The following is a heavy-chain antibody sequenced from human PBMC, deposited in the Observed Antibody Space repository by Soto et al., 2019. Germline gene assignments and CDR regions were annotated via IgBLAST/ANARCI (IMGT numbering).Heavy chain of an antibody. Sequence: GGSLRLSCAASGFSVSNNYMSWVRQAPGKGLEWVSVIYGGGNTNYADSVKGRFTISRDNSKNTLYLQMNSLRDEDTAVYYCAREAGPLDYWGQGTLVTVSS. CDR2: IYGGGNT. V-gene: IGHV3-53*01. J-gene: IGHJ4*02. CDR3: AREAGPLDY. CDR1: GFSVSNNY.